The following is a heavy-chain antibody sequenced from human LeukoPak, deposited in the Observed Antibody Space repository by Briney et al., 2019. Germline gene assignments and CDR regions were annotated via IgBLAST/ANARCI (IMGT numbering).Heavy chain of an antibody. D-gene: IGHD5-12*01. CDR3: ARDSGYVLDY. V-gene: IGHV6-1*01. CDR2: TYYRFKWYN. CDR1: GDSVSSKTVA. Sequence: SQTLSLTCAISGDSVSSKTVAWNWIRQSPSRGLEWLGRTYYRFKWYNDYAVSVKSRVIINPDTSKNQFSLELNSVTPEDTAVYYCARDSGYVLDYWGQGTLVTVSS. J-gene: IGHJ4*02.